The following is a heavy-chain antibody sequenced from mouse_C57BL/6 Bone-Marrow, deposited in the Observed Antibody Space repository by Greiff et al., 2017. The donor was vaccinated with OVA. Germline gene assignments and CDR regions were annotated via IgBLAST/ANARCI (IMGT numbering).Heavy chain of an antibody. CDR1: GYTFTSYW. V-gene: IGHV1-64*01. Sequence: QVQLQQPGAELVKPGASVKLSCKASGYTFTSYWMHWVKQRPGQGLEWIGMIHPNSGSTNYNEKFKSKATLTVDKSSSTAYMQLSSLTSEDSAVYYCARQLAGTWFAYWGQGTLVTVSA. J-gene: IGHJ3*01. D-gene: IGHD4-1*02. CDR3: ARQLAGTWFAY. CDR2: IHPNSGST.